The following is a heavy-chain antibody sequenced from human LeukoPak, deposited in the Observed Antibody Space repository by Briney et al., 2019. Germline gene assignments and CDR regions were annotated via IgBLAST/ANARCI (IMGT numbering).Heavy chain of an antibody. Sequence: ASGXXFSXXAXXWVRQXPXQXXEXXXRIIPILGIANYAQKFQGRVTITADKSTSTAYMELSSLRSEDTAVYYCARAARRMAGTPDVWGQGTTVTVSS. D-gene: IGHD6-19*01. CDR3: ARAARRMAGTPDV. CDR1: GXXFSXXA. V-gene: IGHV1-69*04. CDR2: IIPILGIA. J-gene: IGHJ6*02.